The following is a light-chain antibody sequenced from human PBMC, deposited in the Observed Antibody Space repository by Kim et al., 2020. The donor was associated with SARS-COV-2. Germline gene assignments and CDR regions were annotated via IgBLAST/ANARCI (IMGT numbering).Light chain of an antibody. Sequence: EIVMTQSPATMSVSPGESATLSCRASQSVSSSLAWYQQKPGQAPRLLIFGAYTRATGVPARFSGSGSGTEFTLTISSLQSEDFAVYYCQQYENWPPLTFGGGTKVDIK. CDR2: GAY. CDR1: QSVSSS. V-gene: IGKV3-15*01. J-gene: IGKJ4*01. CDR3: QQYENWPPLT.